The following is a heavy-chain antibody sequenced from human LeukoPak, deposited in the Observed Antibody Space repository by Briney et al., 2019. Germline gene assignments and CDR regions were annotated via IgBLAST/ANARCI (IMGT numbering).Heavy chain of an antibody. D-gene: IGHD6-19*01. J-gene: IGHJ3*02. CDR2: IYSAGST. CDR1: GFTVSSNY. Sequence: GGSLRLSCAASGFTVSSNYMSWVRQAPGKGLEWVSVIYSAGSTYYADSVKGRFTISRDNSKNTLYLQMNSLRAEDTAVYYCARVFSSGYYGAGAIDIWGQGTMVTVSS. V-gene: IGHV3-53*01. CDR3: ARVFSSGYYGAGAIDI.